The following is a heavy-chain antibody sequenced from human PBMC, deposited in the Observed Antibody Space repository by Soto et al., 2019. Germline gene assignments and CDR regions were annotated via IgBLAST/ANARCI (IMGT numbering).Heavy chain of an antibody. Sequence: QVQLVESGGGVVQPGKSLRLSCAASGFIFSNYGMHWVRQAPGKGLEWVALISFDGKNRNYADSVKGRFTIYRDNPKNTLYLEMNSLRPEDPAFYYCAQRGGVVGGSEHPFFEYWGQGTLVTVSS. CDR2: ISFDGKNR. D-gene: IGHD2-15*01. CDR1: GFIFSNYG. V-gene: IGHV3-30*18. CDR3: AQRGGVVGGSEHPFFEY. J-gene: IGHJ4*02.